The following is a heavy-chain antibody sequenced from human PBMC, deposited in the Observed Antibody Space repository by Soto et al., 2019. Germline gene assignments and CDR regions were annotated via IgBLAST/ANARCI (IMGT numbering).Heavy chain of an antibody. V-gene: IGHV1-46*03. J-gene: IGHJ4*02. D-gene: IGHD3-3*01. CDR2: INPSGGST. Sequence: GASVKVSCXASGCTFTSYYMHWVRQAPGQGLEWMGIINPSGGSTSYAQKSQGRVTMTRDTSTSTVYMELSSLRSEDTAVYYCARDGYNYDFWSGPVDYWGQGTLVTVSS. CDR3: ARDGYNYDFWSGPVDY. CDR1: GCTFTSYY.